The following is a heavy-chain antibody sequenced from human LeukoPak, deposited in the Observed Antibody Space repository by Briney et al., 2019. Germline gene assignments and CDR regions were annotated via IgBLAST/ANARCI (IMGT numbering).Heavy chain of an antibody. CDR3: AKSDYYDSSGYYYGPDY. CDR1: GFTFSSYA. J-gene: IGHJ4*02. Sequence: GGSLRLSCAASGFTFSSYAMTWVRQAPGKGLEWVSGISGSGGSTYYADSVKGRFTISRDNSKNTLYVQMNSLRAEDTAVYYRAKSDYYDSSGYYYGPDYWGQGTLVTVSS. CDR2: ISGSGGST. V-gene: IGHV3-23*01. D-gene: IGHD3-22*01.